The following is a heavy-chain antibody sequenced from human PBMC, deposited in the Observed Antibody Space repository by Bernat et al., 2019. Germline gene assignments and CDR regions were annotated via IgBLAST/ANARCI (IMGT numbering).Heavy chain of an antibody. V-gene: IGHV3-23*01. J-gene: IGHJ4*02. CDR3: AKGLGGGVVVTATFDY. D-gene: IGHD2-21*02. CDR1: GFTFSSYA. CDR2: ISGSGGST. Sequence: EVQLLESGGGLVQPGGSLRLSCAASGFTFSSYAMSWVRQAPGKGLEWVSAISGSGGSTYYADSVKGRFTISRDNSKNTMYMQMNSLRAEDTAVYYCAKGLGGGVVVTATFDYWGQGTLVTVSS.